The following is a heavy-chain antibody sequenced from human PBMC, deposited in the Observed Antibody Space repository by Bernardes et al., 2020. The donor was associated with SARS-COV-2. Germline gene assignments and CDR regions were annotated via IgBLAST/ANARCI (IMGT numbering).Heavy chain of an antibody. Sequence: GGSLRLSCTASGFTFADFAMHWVRQVPGKGLEWVSSISWSSRSIVYADSVRGRFTVSRDNGKNSLYLQMDSLRPEDTALYYCAKDFTGYYYESRAHVQHWGQGTLVTVSS. CDR2: ISWSSRSI. CDR3: AKDFTGYYYESRAHVQH. D-gene: IGHD3-22*01. CDR1: GFTFADFA. J-gene: IGHJ1*01. V-gene: IGHV3-9*01.